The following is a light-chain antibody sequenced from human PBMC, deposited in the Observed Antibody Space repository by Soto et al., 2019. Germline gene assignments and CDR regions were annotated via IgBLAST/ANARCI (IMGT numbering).Light chain of an antibody. CDR3: QSYDSAMSAVV. CDR1: SSNIGAGYD. CDR2: ANN. J-gene: IGLJ2*01. V-gene: IGLV1-40*01. Sequence: QSVLTQPPSVSGAPGQSVAISCTGSSSNIGAGYDVHWYQHLPGRAPKLLIYANNNRPSGVPDRFSGSKSGTSASLAITGLQAEDEAHDYCQSYDSAMSAVVFGGGTKLTVL.